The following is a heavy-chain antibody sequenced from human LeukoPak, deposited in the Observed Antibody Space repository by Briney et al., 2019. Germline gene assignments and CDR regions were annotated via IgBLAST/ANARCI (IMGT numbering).Heavy chain of an antibody. D-gene: IGHD3-10*01. J-gene: IGHJ4*02. Sequence: GGSLRLSCAASGFTFRNYVIHWVRQAPGKGLEWVAVTSSDLNVKLYADSVKGRFTISRDNSRSTLYLQMNSLRPEDTAIYYCAREGYYGSGSPPSLYFAYWGQGTLVTVSS. V-gene: IGHV3-30-3*01. CDR2: TSSDLNVK. CDR3: AREGYYGSGSPPSLYFAY. CDR1: GFTFRNYV.